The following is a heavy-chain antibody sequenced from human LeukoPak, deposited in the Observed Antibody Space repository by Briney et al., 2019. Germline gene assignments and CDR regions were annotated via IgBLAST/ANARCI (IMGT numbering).Heavy chain of an antibody. CDR2: IYTSGNT. CDR1: GNSISSGSYY. Sequence: SQTLSLTCTVSGNSISSGSYYWSWIRQPAGKGLEWIGRIYTSGNTKYNPSLQSRVTISVDTSKNQFSLKLSSVTAADTAVYYCATDRIAFNYWGQGTLVTVSS. J-gene: IGHJ4*02. V-gene: IGHV4-61*02. D-gene: IGHD2-21*01. CDR3: ATDRIAFNY.